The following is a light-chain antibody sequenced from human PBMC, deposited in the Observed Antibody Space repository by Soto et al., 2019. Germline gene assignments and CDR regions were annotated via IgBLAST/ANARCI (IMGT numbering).Light chain of an antibody. V-gene: IGKV1-39*01. CDR2: AAS. CDR3: HQNFTSRRT. Sequence: DIEMTQSPSSLSASVGDSVTITCRASQRIRNFLTWYRQSPGRAPELLIYAASTLQSGVPSRFSGSGSGTDFALTIRSLQHEYFVTYSCHQNFTSRRTLGVGPTGHIK. J-gene: IGKJ4*01. CDR1: QRIRNF.